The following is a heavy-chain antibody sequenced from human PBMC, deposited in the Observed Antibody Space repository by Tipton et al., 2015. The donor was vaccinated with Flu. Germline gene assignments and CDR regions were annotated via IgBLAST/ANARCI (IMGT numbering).Heavy chain of an antibody. CDR1: GGSIRTVDHY. J-gene: IGHJ5*02. D-gene: IGHD1-26*01. CDR2: ILFSGST. CDR3: ARWSAPTNWFDP. Sequence: LRLSCTVSGGSIRTVDHYWGWIRQPPGKGLEWIGSILFSGSTHYNPSLKSRVTISVDTSRNQFSLQLISVTAADTAVYYCARWSAPTNWFDPWGQGTLVTVSS. V-gene: IGHV4-39*01.